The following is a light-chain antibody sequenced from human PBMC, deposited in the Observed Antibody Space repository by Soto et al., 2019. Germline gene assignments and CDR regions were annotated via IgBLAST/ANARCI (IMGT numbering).Light chain of an antibody. Sequence: DILMTQSPLSLPVTPGEPASIPCSSSQSLLHSNGYNYLHWYLQKPGQSPQLMIYLGSNRASGVPDRFSVSGSGTDFTLKISRVEAEDFGVYYCMQALQIPSTLGQGTKVDIK. CDR2: LGS. J-gene: IGKJ1*01. CDR1: QSLLHSNGYNY. CDR3: MQALQIPST. V-gene: IGKV2-28*01.